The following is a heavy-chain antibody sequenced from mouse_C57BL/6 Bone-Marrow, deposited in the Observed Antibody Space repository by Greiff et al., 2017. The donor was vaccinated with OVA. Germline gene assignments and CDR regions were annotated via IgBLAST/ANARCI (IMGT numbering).Heavy chain of an antibody. Sequence: QVHVKQSGAELARPGASVKLSCKASGYTFTSYGISWVKQRTGQGLEWIGEIYPRSGNTYYNEKFKGKATLTADKSSSTAYMELRSLTSEDSAVYFCARRGGSYYFDYWGQGTTLTVSS. CDR3: ARRGGSYYFDY. V-gene: IGHV1-81*01. J-gene: IGHJ2*01. CDR2: IYPRSGNT. CDR1: GYTFTSYG.